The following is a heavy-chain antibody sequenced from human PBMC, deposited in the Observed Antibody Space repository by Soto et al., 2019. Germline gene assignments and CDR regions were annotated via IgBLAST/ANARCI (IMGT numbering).Heavy chain of an antibody. J-gene: IGHJ4*02. Sequence: QVQLVQSGAEVKKPGSSVKVSCKASGGTFSSYAISWVRQAPGQGLEWMGGIIPIFGTANYAQKFQGRVTITADKSTSTAYMELSSLRSEETSVYYCASSDYDSSCYYYFDYWGQGTLVTVSS. D-gene: IGHD3-22*01. CDR3: ASSDYDSSCYYYFDY. CDR1: GGTFSSYA. CDR2: IIPIFGTA. V-gene: IGHV1-69*06.